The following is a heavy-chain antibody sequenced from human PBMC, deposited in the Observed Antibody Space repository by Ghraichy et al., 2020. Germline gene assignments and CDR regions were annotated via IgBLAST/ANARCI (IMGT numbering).Heavy chain of an antibody. Sequence: LSLTCAASGFTFSSYGMHWVRQAPGKGLEWVAFIRYDGSNKYYADSVKGRFTISRDNSKNTLYLQMNSLRAEDTAVYYCAKAGSGSYYYYGMDVWGQGTTVTVSS. D-gene: IGHD3-10*01. CDR2: IRYDGSNK. CDR1: GFTFSSYG. J-gene: IGHJ6*02. V-gene: IGHV3-30*02. CDR3: AKAGSGSYYYYGMDV.